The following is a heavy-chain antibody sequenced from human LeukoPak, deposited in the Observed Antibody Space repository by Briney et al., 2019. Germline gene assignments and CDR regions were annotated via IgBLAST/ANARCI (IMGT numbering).Heavy chain of an antibody. CDR2: IYYSGST. Sequence: SETLSLTCTVSGGSISSGGYYWSWIRQHPGKGLEWIGYIYYSGSTNYNPSLKSRVTISVDKSKNQFSLKLSSVTAADTAVYYCATVRDSSGYYYAAFDSWGQGTLVTVSS. V-gene: IGHV4-31*09. CDR1: GGSISSGGYY. J-gene: IGHJ4*02. CDR3: ATVRDSSGYYYAAFDS. D-gene: IGHD3-22*01.